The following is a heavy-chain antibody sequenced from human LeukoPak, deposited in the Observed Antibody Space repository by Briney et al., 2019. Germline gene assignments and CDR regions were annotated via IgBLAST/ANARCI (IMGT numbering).Heavy chain of an antibody. J-gene: IGHJ3*02. CDR1: GGSISSYY. D-gene: IGHD4-17*01. V-gene: IGHV4-59*01. CDR2: IYYSGST. CDR3: ARQTVTNDAFDI. Sequence: PSETLSLTCTVSGGSISSYYWSWIRQPPGKGLEWIGYIYYSGSTNYNPSLKSRVTISVDTSKNQFSLKLSSVTAADTAVYYCARQTVTNDAFDIWGQGTMVTVSS.